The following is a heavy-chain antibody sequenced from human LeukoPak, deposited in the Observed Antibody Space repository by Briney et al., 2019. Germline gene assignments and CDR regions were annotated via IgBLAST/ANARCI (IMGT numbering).Heavy chain of an antibody. J-gene: IGHJ4*02. D-gene: IGHD1-1*01. V-gene: IGHV3-23*01. CDR2: ISGSGGNT. Sequence: GGSLRLSCVGSGFTSTSNPLSWVRQAPGKGLEWVSAISGSGGNTYYGDSVRGRFTISRDNSKNTLYLQMNSLRAEDTAVYYCATTKPARRYFDYWGQGTLVTVSS. CDR3: ATTKPARRYFDY. CDR1: GFTSTSNP.